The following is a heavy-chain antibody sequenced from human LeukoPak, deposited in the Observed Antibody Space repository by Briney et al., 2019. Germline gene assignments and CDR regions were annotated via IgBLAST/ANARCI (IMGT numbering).Heavy chain of an antibody. V-gene: IGHV3-23*01. J-gene: IGHJ3*02. Sequence: GGSLRLSCTASGFTFGDYVMNWVRQAPGKGLEWVSAISDSGGSTYYADSVKGRFTISRDNSKNTLYLQMNSLRAEDTAVYYCAKVTILDAFDIWGQGTMVTVSS. CDR2: ISDSGGST. CDR1: GFTFGDYV. CDR3: AKVTILDAFDI. D-gene: IGHD3-3*01.